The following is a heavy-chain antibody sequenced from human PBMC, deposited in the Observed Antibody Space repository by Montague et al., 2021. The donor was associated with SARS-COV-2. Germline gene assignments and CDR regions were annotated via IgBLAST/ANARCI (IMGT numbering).Heavy chain of an antibody. CDR1: GFSLSTPNVG. V-gene: IGHV2-5*01. D-gene: IGHD3-9*01. J-gene: IGHJ4*02. CDR2: IYSNDEK. Sequence: VKPTQTLTLTCTFSGFSLSTPNVGAGWIRQPPGKALEWVVVIYSNDEKRYSPSLRNRLTITKDTAKNQVVLSLTYVDPVDTATYYCAHLIRYYDIFTGIPFDYWGQGSQVTVSS. CDR3: AHLIRYYDIFTGIPFDY.